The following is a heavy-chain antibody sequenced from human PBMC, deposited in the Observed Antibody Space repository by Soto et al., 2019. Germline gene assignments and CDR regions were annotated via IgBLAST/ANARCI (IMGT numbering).Heavy chain of an antibody. CDR1: GRSLSGHY. V-gene: IGHV4-34*10. CDR2: NNTSAGT. D-gene: IGHD2-8*01. J-gene: IGHJ5*02. CDR3: ARYPAFCSNSINCPPGP. Sequence: SETLSPTYPVSGRSLSGHYWNSLRQAPKTRLEPNGENNTSAGTTYNPSLKSRLIISMDTAKNQFYLNLTSMTAADTAIYFCARYPAFCSNSINCPPGPWGQGTQVTVSS.